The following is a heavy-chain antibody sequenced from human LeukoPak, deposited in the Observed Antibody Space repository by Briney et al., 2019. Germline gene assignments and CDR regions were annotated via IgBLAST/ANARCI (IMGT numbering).Heavy chain of an antibody. Sequence: SETLSLTCTVSGGSISSGDYYWSWIRQPPGKGLEWIGDIYYSGSTYYNPSLKSRVTISVDTSKNQFSLKLSSVTAADTAVYYCARRHASYGSGSYPFDYWGQGTLVTVSS. V-gene: IGHV4-30-4*01. CDR2: IYYSGST. D-gene: IGHD3-10*01. CDR3: ARRHASYGSGSYPFDY. J-gene: IGHJ4*02. CDR1: GGSISSGDYY.